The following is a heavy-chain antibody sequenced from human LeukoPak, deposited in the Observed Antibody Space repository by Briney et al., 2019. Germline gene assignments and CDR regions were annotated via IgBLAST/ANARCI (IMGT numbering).Heavy chain of an antibody. J-gene: IGHJ5*02. CDR2: INTNTGNP. D-gene: IGHD3-9*01. V-gene: IGHV7-4-1*02. CDR3: ARSGAVLRYFDWLS. CDR1: GYTFTSYA. Sequence: ASVKVSCKASGYTFTSYAMNWVRQAPGQGLEWMGWINTNTGNPTYAQGFTGRFVFSLDTSVSTAYLQISSLKAEDTAVYYCARSGAVLRYFDWLSWGQGTLVTVSS.